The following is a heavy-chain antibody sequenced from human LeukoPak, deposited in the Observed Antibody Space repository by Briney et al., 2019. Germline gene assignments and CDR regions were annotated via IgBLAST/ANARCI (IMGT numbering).Heavy chain of an antibody. CDR3: ARVVGNYVWGSYRPEGCFDS. CDR2: INMYNGNT. Sequence: ASVKVSCKASGYTFTSYAISWVRQAPGQGPEWMGWINMYNGNTNYAQKLQGRVTMTTDTSTSTAYMELRSLRSDDTAVYYCARVVGNYVWGSYRPEGCFDSWGQGTLVSVSS. V-gene: IGHV1-18*01. J-gene: IGHJ4*02. CDR1: GYTFTSYA. D-gene: IGHD3-16*02.